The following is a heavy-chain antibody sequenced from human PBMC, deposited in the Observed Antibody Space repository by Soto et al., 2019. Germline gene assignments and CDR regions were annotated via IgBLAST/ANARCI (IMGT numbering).Heavy chain of an antibody. CDR3: ARDVYGDYAQTYENYGMDV. CDR2: IRVSDGSE. Sequence: HGGSLGLSRAASVVTLSHYAMSWVRQAPGKGLAWVSTIRVSDGSEKYADFVEGRFTISRDTSKNTLYLQMNRLRGEDTAVYYCARDVYGDYAQTYENYGMDVWGQGTTVTVSS. V-gene: IGHV3-23*01. J-gene: IGHJ6*02. CDR1: VVTLSHYA. D-gene: IGHD4-17*01.